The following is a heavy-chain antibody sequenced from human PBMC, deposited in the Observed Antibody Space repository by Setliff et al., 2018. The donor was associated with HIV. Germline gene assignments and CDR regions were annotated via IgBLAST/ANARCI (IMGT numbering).Heavy chain of an antibody. CDR3: ARDSDNFWSGYYAAFDY. CDR2: MNPNSGDT. J-gene: IGHJ4*02. CDR1: GYTFTSCD. Sequence: ASVKVSCKASGYTFTSCDIHWVRQATGQGLEWMGWMNPNSGDTGYAQKLQGRVTMTTDTSSSTAYLDLRSLRSDDTAVYYCARDSDNFWSGYYAAFDYWGQGTLVTVS. D-gene: IGHD3-3*01. V-gene: IGHV1-8*02.